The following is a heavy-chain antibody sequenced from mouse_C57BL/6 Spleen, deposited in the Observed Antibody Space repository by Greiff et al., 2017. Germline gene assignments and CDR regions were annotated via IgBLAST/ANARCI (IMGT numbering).Heavy chain of an antibody. V-gene: IGHV7-3*01. Sequence: EVKLVESGGGLVQPGGSLSLSCAASGFTFTDYYMSWVRQPPGKALEWLGFIRNKANGYTTEYSASVKGRFTISRDNSQSILYLQMNALRAEDSATYYCARLGIDFDYWGQGTTLTVSS. CDR3: ARLGIDFDY. CDR1: GFTFTDYY. J-gene: IGHJ2*01. CDR2: IRNKANGYTT.